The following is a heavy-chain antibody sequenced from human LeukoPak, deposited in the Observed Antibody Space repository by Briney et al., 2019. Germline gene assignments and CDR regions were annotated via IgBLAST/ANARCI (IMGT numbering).Heavy chain of an antibody. J-gene: IGHJ4*02. D-gene: IGHD3-3*01. CDR1: GDRVSSNGAS. V-gene: IGHV6-1*01. Sequence: SQTLSLTCAISGDRVSSNGASWNWIRQSPSRGLEWLGRTYYRSQQWHSDYAPSVKGRITLNPHTSKNQFSLQLNSMTPEDTAVYYCGRETDFGVVTNWGQGTLVTVSS. CDR2: TYYRSQQWHS. CDR3: GRETDFGVVTN.